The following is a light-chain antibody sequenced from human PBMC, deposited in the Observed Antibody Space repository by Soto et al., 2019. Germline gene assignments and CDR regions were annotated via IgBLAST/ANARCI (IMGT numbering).Light chain of an antibody. Sequence: QSALTQPASVSGSPGQSITISCTGTSSDVGSYNLVSWYQQHPGKAPKLMIYEGSKRPSGVSNRFSGSKSGNTASLTISGLQPEDEDDSYFCSYAGSNTPWVFGGGTKLTVL. V-gene: IGLV2-23*01. CDR2: EGS. CDR3: CSYAGSNTPWV. CDR1: SSDVGSYNL. J-gene: IGLJ3*02.